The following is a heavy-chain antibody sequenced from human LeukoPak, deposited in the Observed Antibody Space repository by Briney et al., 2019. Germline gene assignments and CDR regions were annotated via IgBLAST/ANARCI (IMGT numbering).Heavy chain of an antibody. V-gene: IGHV3-23*01. D-gene: IGHD3-3*01. CDR3: ARVFGADNDAFDI. CDR1: GFTFSSYA. Sequence: GGSLRLSCAASGFTFSSYAMSWVRQAPGKGLEWVSAISGSGGSTYYADSVKGRFTISRDNSKNTLYLQMNSLRAEDTAVYYCARVFGADNDAFDIWGQGTVVTVSS. J-gene: IGHJ3*02. CDR2: ISGSGGST.